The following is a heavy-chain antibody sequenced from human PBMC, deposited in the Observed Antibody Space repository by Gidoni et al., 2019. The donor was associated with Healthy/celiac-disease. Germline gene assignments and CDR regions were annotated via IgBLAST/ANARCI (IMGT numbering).Heavy chain of an antibody. CDR2: IYYSGST. V-gene: IGHV4-39*01. D-gene: IGHD2-15*01. J-gene: IGHJ4*02. CDR3: ATLGCTNGVCPPRYCSGGSCYGGDY. CDR1: GGSISRSSYY. Sequence: QLQLQESGPGLVKPSETLSLTCTVSGGSISRSSYYWGWIRQPPGKGLEWIGSIYYSGSTYYNPSLKSRVTISVDTSKNQFSLKLSSVTAADTAVYYCATLGCTNGVCPPRYCSGGSCYGGDYWGQGTLVTVSS.